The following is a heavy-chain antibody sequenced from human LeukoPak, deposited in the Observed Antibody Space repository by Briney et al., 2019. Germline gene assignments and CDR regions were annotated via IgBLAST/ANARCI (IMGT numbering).Heavy chain of an antibody. Sequence: GGSLRLSCAASGFSFSTYAMHWIRLAPGKGLEWVAVISYDGSNKYYADSVKGRFTISRDNSKNTLYLQMNSLRAEDTAVYYCAKEVSVDTAMVLCYYYYGMDVWGQGTTVTVSS. CDR3: AKEVSVDTAMVLCYYYYGMDV. CDR1: GFSFSTYA. CDR2: ISYDGSNK. D-gene: IGHD5-18*01. V-gene: IGHV3-30*18. J-gene: IGHJ6*02.